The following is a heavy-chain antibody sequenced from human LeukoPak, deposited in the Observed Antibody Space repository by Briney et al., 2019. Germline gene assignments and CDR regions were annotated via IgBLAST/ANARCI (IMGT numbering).Heavy chain of an antibody. CDR1: GFMFSSYG. CDR2: ISGSGGST. Sequence: GGSLRLSCAASGFMFSSYGMSWARQAPGKGLEWVSVISGSGGSTYYADSVKGRFTISRDNSKNTLYLQMNSLRAEDTAVYYCAKVLTVTPSYYFDYWGQGTLVTVSS. V-gene: IGHV3-23*01. J-gene: IGHJ4*02. D-gene: IGHD4-17*01. CDR3: AKVLTVTPSYYFDY.